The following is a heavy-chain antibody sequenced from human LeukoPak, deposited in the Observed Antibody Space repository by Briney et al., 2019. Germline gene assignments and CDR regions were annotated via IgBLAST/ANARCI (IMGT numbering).Heavy chain of an antibody. D-gene: IGHD6-13*01. Sequence: PGRSLRLSCAASGFTFSSYGMHWVRQAPGKGLEWVAVIWYDGSNKYYADSVKGRFTISRDNSKNTLYLQMNSLRAEDTAVYYCARDPHPYSSSFGYYYYGMDVWGQGTTVTVSS. CDR3: ARDPHPYSSSFGYYYYGMDV. CDR2: IWYDGSNK. V-gene: IGHV3-33*01. J-gene: IGHJ6*02. CDR1: GFTFSSYG.